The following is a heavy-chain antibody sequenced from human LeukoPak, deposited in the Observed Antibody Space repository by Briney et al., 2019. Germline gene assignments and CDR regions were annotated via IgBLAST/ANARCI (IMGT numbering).Heavy chain of an antibody. CDR1: GFTFTNYV. D-gene: IGHD1-1*01. V-gene: IGHV3-23*01. J-gene: IGHJ3*02. CDR3: AREKVGYWNAFDI. CDR2: ISENGGAA. Sequence: PGGSLRLSCAASGFTFTNYVMGWVRQAQWKGLEWVSAISENGGAADYADSVRGRFTISRDNSQNTLYQQMNSLRAEDTAVYYCAREKVGYWNAFDIWGQGTMVTVSS.